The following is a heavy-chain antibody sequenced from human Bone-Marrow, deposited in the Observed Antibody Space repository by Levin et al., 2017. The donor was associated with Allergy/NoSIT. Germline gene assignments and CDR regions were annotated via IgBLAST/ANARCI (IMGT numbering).Heavy chain of an antibody. CDR1: GFTFSTYP. V-gene: IGHV3-30*04. Sequence: RGESLKISCAASGFTFSTYPIHWVRQAPGKGLEWVAVISYDGSNKYYADSVKGRFTISRDNSKNTLYLQMNSLRGEDTAVYYCAREEQTYYFDYWGQGTLVTVSS. CDR2: ISYDGSNK. CDR3: AREEQTYYFDY. J-gene: IGHJ4*02. D-gene: IGHD1/OR15-1a*01.